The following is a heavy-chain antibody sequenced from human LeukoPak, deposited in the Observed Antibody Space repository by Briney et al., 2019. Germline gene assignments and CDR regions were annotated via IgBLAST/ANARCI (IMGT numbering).Heavy chain of an antibody. CDR1: GFTFSSYG. J-gene: IGHJ4*02. CDR3: ARDLAAAEPFDY. Sequence: GGSLRLSCAASGFTFSSYGMHWVRQAPGKGLEWVAFIRYDGSNKYYADSVKSRFTISRDNSKNTLYLQMNSLRAEDTAVYYCARDLAAAEPFDYWGQGTLVTVSS. CDR2: IRYDGSNK. D-gene: IGHD6-13*01. V-gene: IGHV3-30*02.